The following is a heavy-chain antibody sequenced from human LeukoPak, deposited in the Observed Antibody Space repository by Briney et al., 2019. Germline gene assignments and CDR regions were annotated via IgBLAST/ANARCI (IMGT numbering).Heavy chain of an antibody. V-gene: IGHV1-46*01. Sequence: ASVKVSCKASGYTFTSYYMHWVRQAPGQGLEWMGIINPSGGSTSYAQKFQGRVTMTEDTSTDTAYMELSSLRFEDTAVYYCATGRRYFDLWGRGTLVTVSS. J-gene: IGHJ2*01. CDR3: ATGRRYFDL. CDR2: INPSGGST. CDR1: GYTFTSYY.